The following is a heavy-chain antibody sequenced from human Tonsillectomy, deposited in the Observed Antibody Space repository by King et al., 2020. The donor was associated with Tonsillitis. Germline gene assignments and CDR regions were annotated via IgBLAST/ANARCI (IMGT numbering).Heavy chain of an antibody. V-gene: IGHV2-70*11. CDR2: IDWDDDK. J-gene: IGHJ4*02. CDR3: GGVWGDCGGDRPSDY. Sequence: TLKESGPALVKPTQTLTLTCTFSGFSLRTSGMCVSWIRQPPGKALEWLARIDWDDDKYYSTSLKTRLTISKDTSKNQVVLTMTNMDPVDTATYYCGGVWGDCGGDRPSDYWGQGTLVTVSS. D-gene: IGHD2-21*02. CDR1: GFSLRTSGMC.